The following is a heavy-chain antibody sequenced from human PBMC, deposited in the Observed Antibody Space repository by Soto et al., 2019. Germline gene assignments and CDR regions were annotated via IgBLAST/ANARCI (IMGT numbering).Heavy chain of an antibody. V-gene: IGHV3-74*01. Sequence: EVQLVESGGGLVQPGGSLRLSCVASGFTVSKYWMHLVRQAPGKGLVWLSRITSDGRRTRYADPVKGRFTISRDNANNTVLLQMTSLRAEDTAVYYCVKMGGFAFWGQGAVVAV. CDR3: VKMGGFAF. CDR1: GFTVSKYW. D-gene: IGHD3-16*01. J-gene: IGHJ4*02. CDR2: ITSDGRRT.